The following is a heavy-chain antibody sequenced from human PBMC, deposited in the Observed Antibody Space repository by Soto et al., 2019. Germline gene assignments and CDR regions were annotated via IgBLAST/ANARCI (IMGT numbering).Heavy chain of an antibody. CDR1: GGTFSSYA. CDR3: ASEGGMDSSTSNWFDP. D-gene: IGHD6-13*01. J-gene: IGHJ5*02. V-gene: IGHV1-69*05. CDR2: IIPIFGTA. Sequence: QVQLVQSGAEVKKPGSSVKVSCKASGGTFSSYAISWVRQAPGQGLEWMGGIIPIFGTANYAQKFQGRVTITXXEXTXIAYMELSSLRSEDTAVYYCASEGGMDSSTSNWFDPWGQGTLVTVSS.